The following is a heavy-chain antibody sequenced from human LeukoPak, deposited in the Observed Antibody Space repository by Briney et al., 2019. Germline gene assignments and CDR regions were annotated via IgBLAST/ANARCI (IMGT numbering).Heavy chain of an antibody. Sequence: GGSLRLSCAASGITFSAYAMHWVRQAPGMGLEWVAVISYDGSDKSYADSVKGRFTISRDNSKNTLYLQMNSLRAEDTAVYSCARSPIREPKYYSDYWGQGTLVTVSS. V-gene: IGHV3-30-3*01. D-gene: IGHD1-26*01. J-gene: IGHJ4*02. CDR1: GITFSAYA. CDR3: ARSPIREPKYYSDY. CDR2: ISYDGSDK.